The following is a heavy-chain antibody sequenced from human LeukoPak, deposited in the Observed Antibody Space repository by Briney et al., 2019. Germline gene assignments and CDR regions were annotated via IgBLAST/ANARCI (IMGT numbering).Heavy chain of an antibody. V-gene: IGHV3-48*02. CDR3: ARDRDGDPSFEY. D-gene: IGHD4-17*01. Sequence: PGGSLRLSCAASGFTFGSSDMNWVRQAPGKGLEWVSYITSSSTICYADSVKGRFTISRDNAKNSLYLQMNSLRDEDTAVYYCARDRDGDPSFEYWGQGTLVTVSS. CDR2: ITSSSTI. J-gene: IGHJ4*02. CDR1: GFTFGSSD.